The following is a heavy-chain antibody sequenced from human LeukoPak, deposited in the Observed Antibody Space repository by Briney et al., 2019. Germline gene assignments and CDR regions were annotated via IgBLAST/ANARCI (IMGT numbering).Heavy chain of an antibody. J-gene: IGHJ4*02. CDR1: GFPFSSYA. V-gene: IGHV3-23*01. D-gene: IGHD2-15*01. Sequence: GGSLRLSCAASGFPFSSYAMNWVRQAPGKGLEWVSAISGSGGSTYYADSVKGRFTISRDNSKNTLYLQMNSLRAEDTAVYYCAKTPTPYCSGGSCYNQHFDYWGQGTLVTVSS. CDR3: AKTPTPYCSGGSCYNQHFDY. CDR2: ISGSGGST.